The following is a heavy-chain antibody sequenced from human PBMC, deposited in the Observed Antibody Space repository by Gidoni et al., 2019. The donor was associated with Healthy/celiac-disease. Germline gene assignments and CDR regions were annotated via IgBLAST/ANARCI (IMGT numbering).Heavy chain of an antibody. CDR1: GFSFSSYE. Sequence: EVQLVESGGGLVPPGGSLRLSCAASGFSFSSYEMNWVRQAPGKGLEWGSYISSSGSTIYYADSVKGRFTISRDNTKNSLYLQMNSLRAEDTAIYYCAREYGFDAFDMWGQGTMVTVSS. V-gene: IGHV3-48*03. D-gene: IGHD3-10*01. J-gene: IGHJ3*02. CDR3: AREYGFDAFDM. CDR2: ISSSGSTI.